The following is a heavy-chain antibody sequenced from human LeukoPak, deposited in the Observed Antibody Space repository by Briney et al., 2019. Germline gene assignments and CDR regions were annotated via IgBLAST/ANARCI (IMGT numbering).Heavy chain of an antibody. CDR2: ISYDGTNK. CDR1: GFTFRSYA. Sequence: GGSLRLSCAASGFTFRSYAMHWVRQAPGKGLEWVAVISYDGTNKYYADSVKGRFTISRDNSQNTLYLQMNSLRADDTAVYYCARRAGAYSHPYDYWGQGTLVTVSS. V-gene: IGHV3-30*04. CDR3: ARRAGAYSHPYDY. D-gene: IGHD4/OR15-4a*01. J-gene: IGHJ4*02.